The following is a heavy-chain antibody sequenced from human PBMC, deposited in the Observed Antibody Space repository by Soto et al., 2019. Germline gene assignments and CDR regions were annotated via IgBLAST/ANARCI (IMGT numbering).Heavy chain of an antibody. D-gene: IGHD4-17*01. CDR3: AREPTTVTNYYYYALDV. Sequence: QVQLQESGPGLVKPSETLSLTCTVSGGSVSSGSYYWSWIRQPPGKGLEWIGYISYSGSTNYNPPRKSRLTISVDTSKNQFSLKLSSVTAADTAVYYCAREPTTVTNYYYYALDVWGQGTTVTVSS. V-gene: IGHV4-61*01. CDR1: GGSVSSGSYY. CDR2: ISYSGST. J-gene: IGHJ6*02.